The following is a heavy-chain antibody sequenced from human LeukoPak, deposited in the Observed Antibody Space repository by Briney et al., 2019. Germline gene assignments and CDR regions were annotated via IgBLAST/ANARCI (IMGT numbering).Heavy chain of an antibody. CDR2: ITPSGGT. Sequence: GASVSLSCKASGYTFTSYAMHWVRQAPGKGLEWMGWITPSGGTNYPQKFQGRVAITRDTSITTAYMDLSRLTSDDTAVYYCARDRYGDGFAHFDYWGRGALVTVSS. V-gene: IGHV1-2*02. CDR3: ARDRYGDGFAHFDY. CDR1: GYTFTSYA. D-gene: IGHD5-24*01. J-gene: IGHJ4*02.